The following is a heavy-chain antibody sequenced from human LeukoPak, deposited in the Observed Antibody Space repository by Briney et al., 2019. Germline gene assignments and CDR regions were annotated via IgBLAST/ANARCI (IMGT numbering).Heavy chain of an antibody. J-gene: IGHJ3*02. V-gene: IGHV1-2*06. CDR1: GRTFTDYY. Sequence: GASVKVSCRASGRTFTDYYIHWVRQAPGQGLEWMGRINPNSGGTNYAQKFQGRVTMTRDTSISTAYMELSRLRSDDTAVYYCARGSIVVIPAAVLYDAFDIWGQGTMVTVSS. D-gene: IGHD2-2*02. CDR2: INPNSGGT. CDR3: ARGSIVVIPAAVLYDAFDI.